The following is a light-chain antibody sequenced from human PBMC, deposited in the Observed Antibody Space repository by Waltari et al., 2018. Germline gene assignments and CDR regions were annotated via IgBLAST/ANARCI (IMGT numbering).Light chain of an antibody. CDR1: SSDVGGYNF. CDR2: DVS. J-gene: IGLJ1*01. Sequence: QSALTQPASVSGSPGQSITIPCTGTSSDVGGYNFVYWYQQHPGKAPKLMIYDVSNRPSGVSNRFSGSKSGNTASLTISGLQAEDEADYYCSSYTSSSTLYVFGTGTKVTVL. V-gene: IGLV2-14*01. CDR3: SSYTSSSTLYV.